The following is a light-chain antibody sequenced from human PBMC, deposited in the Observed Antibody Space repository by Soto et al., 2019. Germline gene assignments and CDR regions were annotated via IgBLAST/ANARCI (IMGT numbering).Light chain of an antibody. CDR2: DAS. J-gene: IGKJ1*01. V-gene: IGKV3-11*01. CDR3: QQYNNWPWT. Sequence: EIVLAQSPGTLSLSPVERSTLSCMASQSVSSYLAWYQQRPGQAPRLLIYDASNRATGIPAKFSGSGSGTDFTLTISSLQSEDFAVYYCQQYNNWPWTFGQGTKVDIK. CDR1: QSVSSY.